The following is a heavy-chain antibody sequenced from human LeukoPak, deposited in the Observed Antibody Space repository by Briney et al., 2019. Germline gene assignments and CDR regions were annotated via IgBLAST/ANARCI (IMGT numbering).Heavy chain of an antibody. CDR2: IKSKTDGGTT. CDR1: GFTFSNAW. D-gene: IGHD3-10*01. Sequence: GGSLRLSCAASGFTFSNAWMSWVRQAPGKGLEWVGRIKSKTDGGTTDYAAPVKGRFTISRDDSKNTLYLQMNSLRAEDTAVYYCAKDPGITSFDYWGQGTLVTVSS. J-gene: IGHJ4*02. V-gene: IGHV3-15*01. CDR3: AKDPGITSFDY.